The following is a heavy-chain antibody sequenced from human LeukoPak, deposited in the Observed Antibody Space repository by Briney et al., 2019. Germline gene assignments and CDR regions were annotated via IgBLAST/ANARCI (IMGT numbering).Heavy chain of an antibody. J-gene: IGHJ6*03. Sequence: ASVKVSCKASGYTFTSHDINWVRQATGQGLEWMGWMNPNSGNTGFAQKFQGRVTITRNTSISTAYMELISLRAEDTAAYFCARAPTWTGYYYYMDVWGKGTTVTVSS. D-gene: IGHD3-16*01. V-gene: IGHV1-8*01. CDR1: GYTFTSHD. CDR2: MNPNSGNT. CDR3: ARAPTWTGYYYYMDV.